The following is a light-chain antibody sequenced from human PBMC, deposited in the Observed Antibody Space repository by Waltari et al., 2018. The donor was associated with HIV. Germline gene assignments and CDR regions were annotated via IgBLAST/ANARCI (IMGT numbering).Light chain of an antibody. J-gene: IGLJ2*01. CDR3: QSFDSSLTTSGVI. CDR1: SSNIGEGYD. Sequence: QSVLTQPPSVSGAPGQRVTIPCTGSSSNIGEGYDVHRYQQLHGTAPKLLIYANIKRPSGVPDRFSGSKSGSSASLAITGLQAEDEAHYYCQSFDSSLTTSGVIFGGGTKLTVL. CDR2: ANI. V-gene: IGLV1-40*01.